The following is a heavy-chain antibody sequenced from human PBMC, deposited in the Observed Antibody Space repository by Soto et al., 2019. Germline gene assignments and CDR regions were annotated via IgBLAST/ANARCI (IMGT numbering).Heavy chain of an antibody. CDR3: ARHRVIGLRFDY. Sequence: SETLSLTCAVYGGSFSGYYWSWIRQPPGKGLEWIGEINHSGSTNYNPSLKSRVTISVDTSKNQFSLKLSSVTAADTAVYYCARHRVIGLRFDYWGQGTLVTVSS. D-gene: IGHD3-16*02. V-gene: IGHV4-34*01. J-gene: IGHJ4*02. CDR2: INHSGST. CDR1: GGSFSGYY.